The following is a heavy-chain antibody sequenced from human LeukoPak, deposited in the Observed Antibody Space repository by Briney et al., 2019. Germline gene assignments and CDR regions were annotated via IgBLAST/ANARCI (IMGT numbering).Heavy chain of an antibody. CDR3: ARGSPYDSSGYYYDWFDP. D-gene: IGHD3-22*01. Sequence: ASVKVSRKASGYTFTSYGISWVRQAPGQGLEWMGWISAYNGNTNYAQKLQGRVTMTTDTSTSTAYMELRSLRSDDTAVYYCARGSPYDSSGYYYDWFDPWGQGTLVTVSS. CDR1: GYTFTSYG. CDR2: ISAYNGNT. V-gene: IGHV1-18*01. J-gene: IGHJ5*02.